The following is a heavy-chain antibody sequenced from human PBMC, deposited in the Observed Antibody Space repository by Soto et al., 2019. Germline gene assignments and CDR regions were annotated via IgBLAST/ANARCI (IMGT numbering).Heavy chain of an antibody. CDR3: AREGYCSGGSCPGAFDI. CDR2: IYSGGST. CDR1: GFTVSSNY. V-gene: IGHV3-53*04. Sequence: GGSLRLSCAASGFTVSSNYMSWVRQAPGKGLEWVSVIYSGGSTYYADSVKGRFTISRHNSKNTLYLQMNSLRAEDTAVYYCAREGYCSGGSCPGAFDIWGQGSTVTVSS. J-gene: IGHJ3*02. D-gene: IGHD2-15*01.